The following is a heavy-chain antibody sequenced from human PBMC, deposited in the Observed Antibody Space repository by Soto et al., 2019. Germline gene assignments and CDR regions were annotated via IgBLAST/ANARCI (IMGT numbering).Heavy chain of an antibody. D-gene: IGHD1-26*01. Sequence: QVQLVQSGAEVRKPGASVKVSCKASGYTFTDYGVSWVRQAPGQGREWMGWINTYNAKTNYAPKVQARVTMTTDTSTTTAYMELKSLKSDDSAVYYCARDQYAVGGDFWGQGTQVTVSS. CDR3: ARDQYAVGGDF. CDR2: INTYNAKT. J-gene: IGHJ4*02. CDR1: GYTFTDYG. V-gene: IGHV1-18*01.